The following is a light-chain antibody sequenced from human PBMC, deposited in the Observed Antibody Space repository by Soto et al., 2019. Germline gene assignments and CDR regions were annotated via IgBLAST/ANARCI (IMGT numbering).Light chain of an antibody. J-gene: IGKJ4*01. V-gene: IGKV3-20*01. CDR1: QSVSSSY. CDR2: GAS. Sequence: EIVLKQSPGTLSLSPGERATLSCRASQSVSSSYLAWYQQKPGQAPRLLIYGASSRATGIPDRFSGSGSGTDFTLTISRLEPEDFAVYYCQQYGSSPPITFGGVTKVEIK. CDR3: QQYGSSPPIT.